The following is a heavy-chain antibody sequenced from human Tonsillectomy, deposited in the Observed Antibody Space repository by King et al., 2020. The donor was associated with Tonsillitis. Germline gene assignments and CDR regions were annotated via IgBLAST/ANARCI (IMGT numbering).Heavy chain of an antibody. Sequence: HWVRQAPGQGLEWMGWINPNSGGTNYAQKFQGRVTMTRDTSISTAYMELSRLRSDDTAVYYCASGVYSSGSYYFDYLGQGTLVTVSS. V-gene: IGHV1-2*02. J-gene: IGHJ4*02. CDR3: ASGVYSSGSYYFDY. D-gene: IGHD6-19*01. CDR2: INPNSGGT.